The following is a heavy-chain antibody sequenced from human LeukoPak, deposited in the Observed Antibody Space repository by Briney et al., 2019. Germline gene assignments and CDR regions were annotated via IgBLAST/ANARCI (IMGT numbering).Heavy chain of an antibody. CDR3: ARDWDCTGGVCYTGFFDY. V-gene: IGHV3-33*08. J-gene: IGHJ4*02. D-gene: IGHD2-8*02. Sequence: GVSLRLSCAASGFTFDDYGMSWARQAPGKGLEWVAVIWYDGSNKYYADSVKGRFTISRDNSKNTLYLQMNSLRAEDTAVYYCARDWDCTGGVCYTGFFDYWGQGTLVTVSS. CDR2: IWYDGSNK. CDR1: GFTFDDYG.